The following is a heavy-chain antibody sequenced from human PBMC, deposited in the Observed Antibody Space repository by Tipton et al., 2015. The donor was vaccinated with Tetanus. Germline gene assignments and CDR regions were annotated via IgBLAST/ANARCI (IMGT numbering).Heavy chain of an antibody. J-gene: IGHJ4*02. Sequence: LRLSCTVSRGSISSSNYYWGWIRQPPGKGLEWIGSTYYSGSTYYNPSLKSRVTISVDTSKNQFSLKLSSVTAADTAVYYCARTSIPAADYCFDYWGQGTLVTVSS. D-gene: IGHD2-2*01. CDR1: RGSISSSNYY. V-gene: IGHV4-39*01. CDR2: TYYSGST. CDR3: ARTSIPAADYCFDY.